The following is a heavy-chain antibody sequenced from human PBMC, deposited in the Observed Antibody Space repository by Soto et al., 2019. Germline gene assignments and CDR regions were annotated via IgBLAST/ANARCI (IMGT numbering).Heavy chain of an antibody. Sequence: QVQLVESGGGVVQPGTSLRVSCVGSGFTFRSYVIHWVRQAPGKGLEWVALTSYDGSDKYYDNSVRGRFTISRDNSRNTVDLQMDSLRLEDTALYYCARWGTTGGLDVWGQGTLVSVS. V-gene: IGHV3-30*19. J-gene: IGHJ1*01. D-gene: IGHD3-16*01. CDR1: GFTFRSYV. CDR3: ARWGTTGGLDV. CDR2: TSYDGSDK.